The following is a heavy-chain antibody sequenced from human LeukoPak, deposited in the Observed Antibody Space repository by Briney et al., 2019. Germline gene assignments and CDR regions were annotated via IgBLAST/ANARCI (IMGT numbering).Heavy chain of an antibody. V-gene: IGHV4-59*12. CDR3: ARGHDGVVGWFAP. J-gene: IGHJ5*02. CDR1: GGSITNYY. D-gene: IGHD2-15*01. Sequence: MPSETLSLTCTVSGGSITNYYWIWIRQPPGKGLEWIGHISYSGSTNYNPSLKSRVTISVDTSKNQFSLKLTSVTAADTAVYYCARGHDGVVGWFAPWGRGTLATVSS. CDR2: ISYSGST.